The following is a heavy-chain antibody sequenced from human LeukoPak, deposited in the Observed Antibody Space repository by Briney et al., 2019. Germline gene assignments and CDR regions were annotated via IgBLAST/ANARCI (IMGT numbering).Heavy chain of an antibody. CDR1: GYTFTSYD. V-gene: IGHV1-8*01. J-gene: IGHJ5*02. CDR3: ARAASKPYYDFWSGYYSGNWFDP. D-gene: IGHD3-3*01. CDR2: MNPNSGNT. Sequence: ASVKVSCKASGYTFTSYDINWVRPATGQGLEWMGWMNPNSGNTGYAQKFQGRVTMTRNTSISTAYMELSSLRSEATAVYYCARAASKPYYDFWSGYYSGNWFDPWGQGTLVTVSS.